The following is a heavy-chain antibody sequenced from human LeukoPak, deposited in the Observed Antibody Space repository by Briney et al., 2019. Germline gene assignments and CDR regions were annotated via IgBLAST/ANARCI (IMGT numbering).Heavy chain of an antibody. J-gene: IGHJ4*02. CDR2: INWNGGST. CDR3: ARDWFHAIDY. V-gene: IGHV3-20*04. D-gene: IGHD2/OR15-2a*01. Sequence: GGSLRLSCAASGFTFDDYGLSWVRQAPGKGLEWVSGINWNGGSTGYADSVKGRFTISRDNSKNTLYLRMNSLRAEDTAVYYCARDWFHAIDYWGQGTLVTVSS. CDR1: GFTFDDYG.